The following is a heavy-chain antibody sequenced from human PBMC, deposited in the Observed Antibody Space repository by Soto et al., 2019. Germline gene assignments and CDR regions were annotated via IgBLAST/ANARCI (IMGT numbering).Heavy chain of an antibody. D-gene: IGHD2-2*01. CDR3: ARDSSTRYCSSTSCERIDP. CDR1: GGTFSSYT. V-gene: IGHV1-69*04. CDR2: IIPILGIA. J-gene: IGHJ5*02. Sequence: ASVKVSCKASGGTFSSYTISWVRQAPGQGLEWMGRIIPILGIANYAQKFQGRVTITADKSTSTAYMELSSLRSEDTAVYYCARDSSTRYCSSTSCERIDPWGQGTLVTVSS.